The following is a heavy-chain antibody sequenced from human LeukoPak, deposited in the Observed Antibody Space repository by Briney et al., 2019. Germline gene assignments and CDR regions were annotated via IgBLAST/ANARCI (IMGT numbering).Heavy chain of an antibody. J-gene: IGHJ3*02. CDR1: GYTFTSYV. Sequence: GASVKVSCKASGYTFTSYVINWVRQATGQGLEWMGWMNPNSGNTGYAQKFQGRVTMTRNTSISTAYMELSSLRSEDTAVYYCARDRASRWLQSRAYDIWGQGTMVTVSS. D-gene: IGHD5-24*01. CDR3: ARDRASRWLQSRAYDI. V-gene: IGHV1-8*01. CDR2: MNPNSGNT.